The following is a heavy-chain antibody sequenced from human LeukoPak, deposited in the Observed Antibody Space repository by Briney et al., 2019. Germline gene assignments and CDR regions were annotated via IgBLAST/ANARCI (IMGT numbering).Heavy chain of an antibody. D-gene: IGHD3-22*01. V-gene: IGHV4-59*01. J-gene: IGHJ6*03. CDR1: GGSISNYY. CDR2: IHYSGST. Sequence: SETLSLTCTVSGGSISNYYWTWLRQPPGKALEWIGCIHYSGSTNYNPSLKSRLSMSVDMSKNQFSLKLSSVTAADTAVYYCARAYDIRRRGYNYYYLDDWGKGTTVTVSS. CDR3: ARAYDIRRRGYNYYYLDD.